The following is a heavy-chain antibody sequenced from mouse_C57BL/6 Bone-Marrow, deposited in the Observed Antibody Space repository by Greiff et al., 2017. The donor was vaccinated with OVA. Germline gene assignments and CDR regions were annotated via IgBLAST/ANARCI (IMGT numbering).Heavy chain of an antibody. V-gene: IGHV1-26*01. CDR1: GYTFTDYY. Sequence: EVQLQQSGPELVKPGASVKISCKASGYTFTDYYMNWVKQSHGKSLEWIGDINPNNGGTSYNQKFKGKATLTVDKSSSTAYMELRSLTSEDSAVYYCARVGCGERLAWFAYWGQGTLVTVSA. D-gene: IGHD1-2*01. CDR2: INPNNGGT. J-gene: IGHJ3*01. CDR3: ARVGCGERLAWFAY.